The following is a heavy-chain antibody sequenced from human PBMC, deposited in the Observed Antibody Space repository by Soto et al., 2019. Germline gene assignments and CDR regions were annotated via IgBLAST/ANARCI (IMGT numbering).Heavy chain of an antibody. V-gene: IGHV1-2*02. CDR3: TREKSENRDRTYNEFDI. CDR1: GYRFADYY. CDR2: INPKIGVS. D-gene: IGHD1-20*01. J-gene: IGHJ3*02. Sequence: WASVEVSCKTSGYRFADYYTYWVRQAPGQGLEWMGWINPKIGVSYFAQKFQGRVTLTRDTSIGTAYIEVNSLTSDDTAVYFCTREKSENRDRTYNEFDIWGKGTTVIVS.